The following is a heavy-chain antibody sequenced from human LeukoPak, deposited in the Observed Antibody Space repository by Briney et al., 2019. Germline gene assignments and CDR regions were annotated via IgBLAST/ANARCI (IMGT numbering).Heavy chain of an antibody. CDR3: ASYSGGIQYYFDY. D-gene: IGHD2-15*01. Sequence: SETLSLTCAVYGGSFSGYYWSWIRQPPGKGLEWIGEINHSGSTNYNPSLKSRVTISVDTSKNQFSLKLSSVTAADTAVYYCASYSGGIQYYFDYWGQGTLVTVSS. CDR2: INHSGST. J-gene: IGHJ4*02. CDR1: GGSFSGYY. V-gene: IGHV4-34*01.